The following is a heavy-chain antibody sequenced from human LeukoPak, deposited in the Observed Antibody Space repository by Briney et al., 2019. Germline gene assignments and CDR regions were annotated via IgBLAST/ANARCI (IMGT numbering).Heavy chain of an antibody. CDR2: IYSDGST. CDR1: GFTFSSYA. CDR3: ARELREHGVFDI. V-gene: IGHV3-53*01. Sequence: GGSLRLSCAASGFTFSSYAMSWVHQAPGKGLEWVSEIYSDGSTYYEASVKGRFSISRANSKNTVYLQMNSLTAEDTAVYYCARELREHGVFDIWGQGTMVTVSS. J-gene: IGHJ3*02. D-gene: IGHD1-26*01.